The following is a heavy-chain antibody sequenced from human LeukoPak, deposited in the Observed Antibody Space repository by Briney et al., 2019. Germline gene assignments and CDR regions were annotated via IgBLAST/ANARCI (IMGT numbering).Heavy chain of an antibody. Sequence: SETLSLTCSVSGVSITSDYWSWIRQPPGKGLERIGYIYYSGSTNYNPSLKSRVTISVDTSKNQFSLRLRSVTAADTAVYYCARRSGTLWGTFDIWGQGTLVTVSS. D-gene: IGHD1-1*01. CDR1: GVSITSDY. V-gene: IGHV4-59*01. J-gene: IGHJ3*02. CDR2: IYYSGST. CDR3: ARRSGTLWGTFDI.